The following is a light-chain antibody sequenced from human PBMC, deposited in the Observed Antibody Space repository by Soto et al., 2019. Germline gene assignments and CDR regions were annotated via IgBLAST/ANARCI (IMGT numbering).Light chain of an antibody. CDR1: WTMRRL. Sequence: DIQVTQSPSTLFGSLGDEVPITSRSRWTMRRLLAWYQQKPGKAPNLLIYKASTLKSGLPSRFSGRGSGTEFTLTISSLQPEDFTTYYCPVYKIYPYPFGQGAKV. J-gene: IGKJ1*01. CDR3: PVYKIYPYP. V-gene: IGKV1-5*03. CDR2: KAS.